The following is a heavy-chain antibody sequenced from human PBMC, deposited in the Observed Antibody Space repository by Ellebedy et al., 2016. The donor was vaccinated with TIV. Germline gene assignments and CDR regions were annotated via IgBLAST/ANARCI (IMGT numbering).Heavy chain of an antibody. Sequence: ASVKVSXXASGYTFTNYGISWVRQAPGQGLEWMRWISTYNGNTDYAQKLQGRVTLTTDTSTTTAYMELRSLRSDDTAVYYCAGPRGDYGDRGRYYYGMDVWGQGTTVTVSS. CDR1: GYTFTNYG. D-gene: IGHD4-17*01. V-gene: IGHV1-18*01. J-gene: IGHJ6*02. CDR3: AGPRGDYGDRGRYYYGMDV. CDR2: ISTYNGNT.